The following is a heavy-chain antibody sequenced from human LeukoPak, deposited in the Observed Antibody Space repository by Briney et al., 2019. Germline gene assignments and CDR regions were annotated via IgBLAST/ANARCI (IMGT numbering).Heavy chain of an antibody. CDR1: GYTFTVYS. V-gene: IGHV7-4-1*02. J-gene: IGHJ4*02. CDR2: ITTSTGKP. D-gene: IGHD3-16*01. CDR3: ARDASMINFDY. Sequence: ASVKVSCKASGYTFTVYSINWLRQAPGQGLEWMGWITTSTGKPTYAHGFTGRFVFSLDTSVSTTYLHINSLKAEDTAVYYCARDASMINFDYWGQGSLVTVSS.